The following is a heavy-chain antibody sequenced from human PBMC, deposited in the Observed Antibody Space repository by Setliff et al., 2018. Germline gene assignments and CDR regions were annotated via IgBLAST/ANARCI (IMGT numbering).Heavy chain of an antibody. V-gene: IGHV1-18*01. CDR1: GYTFTSYG. CDR3: ARSPPNRGVGQGHYMDV. D-gene: IGHD1-26*01. J-gene: IGHJ6*03. CDR2: ISTSNGNT. Sequence: ASVKVSCKASGYTFTSYGINWVRQAPGQGLEWMGWISTSNGNTNYAQKLQGRVTMTIDTSTSTAYVEVRRLRSDDTAVYYCARSPPNRGVGQGHYMDVWGKGTTVTVS.